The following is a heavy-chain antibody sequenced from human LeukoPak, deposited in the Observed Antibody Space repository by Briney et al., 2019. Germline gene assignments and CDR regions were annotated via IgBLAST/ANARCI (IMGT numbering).Heavy chain of an antibody. Sequence: RGSLRLSCAASGFTFHDYDMSWVRQSPGKGLEWVSGINWNGDKTGYADSVKGQFTISRDNAKKSLYLQMNSLRAEDTALYYCARRDYYGSGSPDFWGQGTLVTVSS. CDR1: GFTFHDYD. V-gene: IGHV3-20*04. CDR2: INWNGDKT. J-gene: IGHJ4*02. CDR3: ARRDYYGSGSPDF. D-gene: IGHD3-10*01.